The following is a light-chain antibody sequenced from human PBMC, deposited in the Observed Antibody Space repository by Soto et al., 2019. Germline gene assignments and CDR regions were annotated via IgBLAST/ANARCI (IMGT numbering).Light chain of an antibody. Sequence: QSVLTQPASVSGSPGQSITISCTGTTSDVGGYKYVSWYQQHPGKVPKLIIYEVSIRPSGLSDRFSGSKSANTASLTISGLQAEDEDDYYCSSYTSTNTVIFGGGTKVTVL. CDR1: TSDVGGYKY. J-gene: IGLJ2*01. CDR3: SSYTSTNTVI. V-gene: IGLV2-14*01. CDR2: EVS.